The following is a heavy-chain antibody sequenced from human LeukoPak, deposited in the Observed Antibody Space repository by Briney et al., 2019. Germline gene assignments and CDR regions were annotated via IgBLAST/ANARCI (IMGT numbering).Heavy chain of an antibody. Sequence: GGSLRLSCATSQFKFNNYGMTWVRQAPGKGLEWVSSITGSGGGTQYADSVQGRFTISRDNSKNTLYLQMNSLRAEDTAVYYCAKGGMIPTPGHWGQGTLVTVSS. V-gene: IGHV3-23*01. D-gene: IGHD3-22*01. CDR3: AKGGMIPTPGH. CDR1: QFKFNNYG. CDR2: ITGSGGGT. J-gene: IGHJ4*02.